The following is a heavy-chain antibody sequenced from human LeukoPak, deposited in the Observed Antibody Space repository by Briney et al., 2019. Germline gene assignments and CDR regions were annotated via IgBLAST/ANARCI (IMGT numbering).Heavy chain of an antibody. CDR2: IYRSGST. CDR3: ARVIFGVANAFDM. Sequence: PSETLSLTCAVSGYSISSGYYWGWIRQPPGKGLEWIGSIYRSGSTYYNPSLKSRVTISVDTSRNQFSLKLTSVTAADTALYYCARVIFGVANAFDMWGQGPMVTVSS. J-gene: IGHJ3*02. D-gene: IGHD3-3*01. V-gene: IGHV4-38-2*01. CDR1: GYSISSGYY.